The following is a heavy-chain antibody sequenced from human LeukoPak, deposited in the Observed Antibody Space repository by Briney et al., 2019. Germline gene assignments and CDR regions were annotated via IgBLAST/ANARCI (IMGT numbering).Heavy chain of an antibody. CDR2: ISTYNGNT. Sequence: TVKLSCKASGYTFTSYGISWVRQAPAQGLEWMGWISTYNGNTNYAQKLQGRVTMTTDTSTSTAYMELRSLRSDDTAVYYCARERYLDYWGQGTLVTVSS. CDR1: GYTFTSYG. V-gene: IGHV1-18*01. J-gene: IGHJ4*02. CDR3: ARERYLDY.